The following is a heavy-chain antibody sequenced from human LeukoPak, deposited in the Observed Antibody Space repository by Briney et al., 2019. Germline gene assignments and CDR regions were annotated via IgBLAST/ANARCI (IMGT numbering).Heavy chain of an antibody. V-gene: IGHV3-74*01. J-gene: IGHJ4*02. CDR1: GFTFSRYW. CDR3: ARDRAAFGVVQVGY. CDR2: INSDGTNT. D-gene: IGHD3-3*01. Sequence: GSLRLSCAASGFTFSRYWMHWVRQAPGKGLVWVSRINSDGTNTYYADSVKGRFTISRDNTKNTLYLQMNSLRTEDTAVYYCARDRAAFGVVQVGYWGQGTLVTVSS.